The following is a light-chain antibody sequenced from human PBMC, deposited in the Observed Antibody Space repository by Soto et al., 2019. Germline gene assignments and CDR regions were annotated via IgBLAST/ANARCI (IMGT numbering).Light chain of an antibody. V-gene: IGKV1-12*01. J-gene: IGKJ4*01. Sequence: DIQMTQSPSSVSASVGDRVTITCRASQNINNWLAWYQQKPGTAPQLLVYTTSTLQRGVPSRFSGSGSGTDFTLTISSLQPEDFATYYCQQANTFPLTFGGGTKVEIK. CDR1: QNINNW. CDR3: QQANTFPLT. CDR2: TTS.